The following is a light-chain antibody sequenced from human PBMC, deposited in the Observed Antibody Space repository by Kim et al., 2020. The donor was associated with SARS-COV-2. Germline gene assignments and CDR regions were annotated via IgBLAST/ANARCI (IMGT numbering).Light chain of an antibody. CDR2: GAS. Sequence: EIVLTQSPGTLSLSPGERATLSCRASQSVSSSYLAWYQHKPGQAPRLLIYGASSRHTGIPDRFSGSGSGTDFTLTISRLEPEDFAVYFCQQYGGSPPYNFGQGTKLEI. CDR3: QQYGGSPPYN. V-gene: IGKV3-20*01. CDR1: QSVSSSY. J-gene: IGKJ2*01.